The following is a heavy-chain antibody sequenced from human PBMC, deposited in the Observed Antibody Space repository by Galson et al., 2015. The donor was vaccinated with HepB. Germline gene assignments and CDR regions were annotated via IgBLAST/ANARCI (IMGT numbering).Heavy chain of an antibody. CDR3: ARDNRRPRRYDILTGYYNLFAFDI. V-gene: IGHV3-48*01. Sequence: SLRLSCAASRFTFSSYSMNWVRQAPGKGLEWVSYISSSSSTIYYADSVKGRFTISRDNAKNSLYLQMNSLRAEDTAVYYCARDNRRPRRYDILTGYYNLFAFDIWGQGTMVTVSS. D-gene: IGHD3-9*01. CDR1: RFTFSSYS. J-gene: IGHJ3*02. CDR2: ISSSSSTI.